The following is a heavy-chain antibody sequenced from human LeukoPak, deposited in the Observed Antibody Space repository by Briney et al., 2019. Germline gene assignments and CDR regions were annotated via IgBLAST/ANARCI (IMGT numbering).Heavy chain of an antibody. J-gene: IGHJ6*02. CDR2: IYHSGST. CDR1: GGSISSYY. D-gene: IGHD3-10*01. V-gene: IGHV4-59*12. CDR3: ARDRDGMGV. Sequence: PSETLSLTCTVSGGSISSYYWSWIRQPPGKGLEWIGEIYHSGSTNYNPSLKGRVSISVDKSKNQFSLKLTSATAADTAVYYCARDRDGMGVWGQGTTVTVSS.